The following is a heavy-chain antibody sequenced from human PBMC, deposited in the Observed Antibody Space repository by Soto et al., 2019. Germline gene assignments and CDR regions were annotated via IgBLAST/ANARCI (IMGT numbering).Heavy chain of an antibody. CDR3: ARVVYSSSWYRRGAFDI. J-gene: IGHJ3*02. D-gene: IGHD6-13*01. CDR1: GGSFSGYY. Sequence: QVQLQQWGAGLLKPSETLSLTCAVYGGSFSGYYWSWIRQPPRKGLEWIGEINHSGSTNYNPSLKSRVTISVDTSKNQCSLKLTSVTAADTAVYYCARVVYSSSWYRRGAFDIWGQGTMVTVYS. V-gene: IGHV4-34*01. CDR2: INHSGST.